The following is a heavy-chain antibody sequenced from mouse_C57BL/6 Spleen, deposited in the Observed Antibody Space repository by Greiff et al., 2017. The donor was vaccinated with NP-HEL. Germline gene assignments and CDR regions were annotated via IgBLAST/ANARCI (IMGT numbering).Heavy chain of an antibody. J-gene: IGHJ4*01. D-gene: IGHD2-5*01. V-gene: IGHV1-76*01. CDR3: ARGDSNYYYAMDY. Sequence: VQLQQSGAELVRPGASVKLSCKASGYTFTDYYINWVKQRPGQGLEWIARIYPGSGNTYYNEKFKGKATLTAEKSSSTAYMQLSSLTSEDSAVYFCARGDSNYYYAMDYWGQGTSVTVSS. CDR1: GYTFTDYY. CDR2: IYPGSGNT.